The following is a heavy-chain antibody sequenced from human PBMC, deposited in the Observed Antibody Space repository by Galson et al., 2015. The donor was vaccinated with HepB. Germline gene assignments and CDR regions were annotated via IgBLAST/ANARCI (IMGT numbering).Heavy chain of an antibody. CDR3: ARVGTMIVVASEYYYYGMDV. Sequence: VKVSCKASGGTFSSYAISWVRQAPGQGLEWMGGIIPIFGTANYAQKFQGRVTITADESTSTAYMELSSLRSEDTAVYYCARVGTMIVVASEYYYYGMDVWGQGTTVTVS. V-gene: IGHV1-69*01. D-gene: IGHD3-22*01. CDR1: GGTFSSYA. CDR2: IIPIFGTA. J-gene: IGHJ6*02.